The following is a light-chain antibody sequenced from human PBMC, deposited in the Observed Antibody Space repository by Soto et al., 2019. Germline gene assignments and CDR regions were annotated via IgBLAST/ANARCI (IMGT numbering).Light chain of an antibody. CDR2: GAS. CDR1: QSVSTR. CDR3: QQYNNWPPYT. J-gene: IGKJ2*01. V-gene: IGKV3-15*01. Sequence: EIVLTQSAATLSVSPGERATLSCRASQSVSTRLAWYQQKPGQAPRLLIYGASTRATGIPARFSGSGSDTEFTLTISSLQSEDFAVYYCQQYNNWPPYTFGQGTKLEIK.